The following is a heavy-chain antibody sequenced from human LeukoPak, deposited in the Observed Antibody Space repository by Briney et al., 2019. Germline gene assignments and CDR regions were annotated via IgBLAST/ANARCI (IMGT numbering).Heavy chain of an antibody. CDR3: ARQNGDPFDY. J-gene: IGHJ4*02. CDR2: IYHSGST. V-gene: IGHV4-38-2*01. CDR1: GYSISSGYY. D-gene: IGHD7-27*01. Sequence: SETLSLTCAVSGYSISSGYYWGWIRQPPGKGLEWIGSIYHSGSTYYNPSLKSRVTISVDTSKNQFSLKLSSVTAADTAVYYCARQNGDPFDYWGQGTLVTASS.